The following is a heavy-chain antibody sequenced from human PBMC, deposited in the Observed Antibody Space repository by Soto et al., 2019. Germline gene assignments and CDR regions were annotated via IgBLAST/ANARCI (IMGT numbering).Heavy chain of an antibody. CDR2: ISSDGSEK. Sequence: QVQLVESGGGVVPPGRSLRLSCAAAGYTFTSYAMHWVRQAPGKGLEWVAVISSDGSEKFYADSVKGRFSISRDNSKSMVDLQRNSLQTEDTAVYSCARGAHGSASSPCNVWGQGSLVTLST. J-gene: IGHJ4*02. V-gene: IGHV3-30-3*01. CDR1: GYTFTSYA. D-gene: IGHD2-15*01. CDR3: ARGAHGSASSPCNV.